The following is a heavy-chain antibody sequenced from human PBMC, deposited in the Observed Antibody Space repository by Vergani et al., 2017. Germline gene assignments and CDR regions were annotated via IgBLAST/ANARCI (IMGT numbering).Heavy chain of an antibody. Sequence: EVQLLESGGGLVQPGGSLRLSCAASGFTFSSYAMSWVRQAPGKGLEWVSAISGSGGSTYYADSVKGRFTISRDNSKNTLYLQMNSLRAEDTAVYYCAQDFCSSTSCYTPPDAFDIWGQGTMVTVSS. CDR1: GFTFSSYA. D-gene: IGHD2-2*02. CDR3: AQDFCSSTSCYTPPDAFDI. J-gene: IGHJ3*02. V-gene: IGHV3-23*01. CDR2: ISGSGGST.